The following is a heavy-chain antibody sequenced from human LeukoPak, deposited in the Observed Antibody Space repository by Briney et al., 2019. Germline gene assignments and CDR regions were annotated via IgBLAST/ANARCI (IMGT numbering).Heavy chain of an antibody. CDR1: GGSISSSSYY. J-gene: IGHJ5*02. D-gene: IGHD5-24*01. Sequence: SEALSLTCTVSGGSISSSSYYWGWIRQPPGTGLEWIGSIYYSGSTYYNPSLKSRVTISVDTSKNQFSLKLSSVTAADTAVYYCARVEDEGIEAAFDPWGQGTLVTVSS. V-gene: IGHV4-39*01. CDR3: ARVEDEGIEAAFDP. CDR2: IYYSGST.